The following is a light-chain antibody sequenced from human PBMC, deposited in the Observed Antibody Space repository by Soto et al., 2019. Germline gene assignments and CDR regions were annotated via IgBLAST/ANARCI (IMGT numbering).Light chain of an antibody. CDR2: GAS. V-gene: IGKV3-20*01. Sequence: VLTQSRGTRSLSPGERATLSCRASHSVSRTYLAWYQQKPGQAPRLLIFGASDRATGTPDRFSGSGSGTDFTLTISRLEPEDSAVYYCQQFDDSVTFGQGTRLEIK. CDR3: QQFDDSVT. CDR1: HSVSRTY. J-gene: IGKJ5*01.